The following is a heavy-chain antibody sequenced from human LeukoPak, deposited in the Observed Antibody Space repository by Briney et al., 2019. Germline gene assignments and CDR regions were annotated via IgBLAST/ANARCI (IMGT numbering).Heavy chain of an antibody. CDR2: IYTSGST. V-gene: IGHV4-61*02. CDR3: ARGPDLSLRLDV. Sequence: PSETLSLTCTVSGGSISSGSYYWSWIRQPAGKGLEWIGRIYTSGSTNYNPSLKSRVTISVDTSKNQFSLKLSSVTAADTAVYYCARGPDLSLRLDVWGQGTTVTVSS. D-gene: IGHD3-16*01. J-gene: IGHJ6*02. CDR1: GGSISSGSYY.